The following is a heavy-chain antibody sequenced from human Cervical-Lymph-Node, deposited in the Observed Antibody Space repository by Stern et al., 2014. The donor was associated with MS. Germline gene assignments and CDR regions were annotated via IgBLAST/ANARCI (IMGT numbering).Heavy chain of an antibody. CDR1: GGSISRGSYY. CDR3: ARHPYGTYYFDY. CDR2: IYYSGIT. V-gene: IGHV4-31*03. D-gene: IGHD4-17*01. Sequence: QVQLQESGPGLVRPSQTLSLTCSVSGGSISRGSYYYNWIRQLPGQGLEWIGYIYYSGITYYNPSLKSRITISLDTSKNRFSLNLTSVTAADTAVYYCARHPYGTYYFDYWGQGALVTVSS. J-gene: IGHJ4*02.